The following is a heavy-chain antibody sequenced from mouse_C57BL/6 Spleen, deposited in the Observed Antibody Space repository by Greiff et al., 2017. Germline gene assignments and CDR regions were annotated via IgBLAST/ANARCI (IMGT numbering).Heavy chain of an antibody. D-gene: IGHD1-1*01. CDR1: GYTFTSYW. CDR2: IDPSDSYT. Sequence: VQLQQPGAELVRPGTSVKLSCKASGYTFTSYWMHWVKQRPGQGLEWIGVIDPSDSYTNYNQKFKGKATLTVDTSSSTAYMQLSSLTSEDSAVYYCARETTVAHYFDYWGQGTTLTVSS. J-gene: IGHJ2*01. CDR3: ARETTVAHYFDY. V-gene: IGHV1-59*01.